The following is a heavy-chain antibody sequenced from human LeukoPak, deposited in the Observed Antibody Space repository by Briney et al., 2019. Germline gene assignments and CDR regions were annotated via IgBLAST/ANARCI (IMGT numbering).Heavy chain of an antibody. V-gene: IGHV3-7*01. CDR2: ISPEGSDK. CDR1: GFSFSGYW. Sequence: GGSLSLSCAASGFSFSGYWMRWVRQAPGKGLEWVASISPEGSDKYYKDSVKGRFTVSRDNANHSLYLQMNSLRADDAAVYYCATVDSTMFTHPQYYYVHVWGKGTTVTVPS. D-gene: IGHD3-10*02. J-gene: IGHJ6*03. CDR3: ATVDSTMFTHPQYYYVHV.